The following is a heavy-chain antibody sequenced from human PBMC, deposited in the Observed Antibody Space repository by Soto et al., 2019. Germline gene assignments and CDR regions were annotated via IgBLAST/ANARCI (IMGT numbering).Heavy chain of an antibody. V-gene: IGHV4-39*07. CDR3: ARGGRYCSSTSCYSVYYYYYYMDV. J-gene: IGHJ6*03. D-gene: IGHD2-2*01. CDR2: INHSGST. Sequence: PSETLSLTCTVSGGSISSGGYYWSWIRQHPGKGLEWIGEINHSGSTNYNPSLKSRVTISVDTSKNQFSLKLSSVTAADTAVYYCARGGRYCSSTSCYSVYYYYYYMDVWGKGTTVTVSS. CDR1: GGSISSGGYY.